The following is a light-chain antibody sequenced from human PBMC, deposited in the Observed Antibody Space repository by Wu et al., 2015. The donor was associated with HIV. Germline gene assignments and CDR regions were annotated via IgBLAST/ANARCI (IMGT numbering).Light chain of an antibody. CDR3: QQHGNRPPIS. J-gene: IGKJ4*01. CDR2: DAT. CDR1: QNVGKS. Sequence: VVLTQSPVTLSLSPGDRATLFCRASQNVGKSIAWYQHRPGRVPRILIFDATTRATGVSAKFGGTGSGTDFSLVINGLETEDSGIYYCQQHGNRPPISFGGGTKLDIK. V-gene: IGKV3-11*01.